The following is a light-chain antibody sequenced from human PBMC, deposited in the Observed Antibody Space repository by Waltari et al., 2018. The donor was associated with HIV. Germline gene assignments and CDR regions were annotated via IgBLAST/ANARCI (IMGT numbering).Light chain of an antibody. V-gene: IGLV1-44*01. J-gene: IGLJ3*02. CDR3: ATWDHSLNGPV. Sequence: QYVLTQPPPASGTPARRVTITCCGSISNIGRNNVNWYQQLPGTAPKLLIYTTSQRPSGVPDRFSASNSGASASLAITGLQSDDEADYYCATWDHSLNGPVFGGGTTLTVL. CDR1: ISNIGRNN. CDR2: TTS.